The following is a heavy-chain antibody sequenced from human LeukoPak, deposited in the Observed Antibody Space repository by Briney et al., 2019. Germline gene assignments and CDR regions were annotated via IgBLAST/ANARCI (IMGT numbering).Heavy chain of an antibody. V-gene: IGHV3-30*04. CDR1: GFTFSSYA. J-gene: IGHJ4*02. Sequence: GGSLRLSCAASGFTFSSYAMHWVRQAPGKGLEWVAVISYDGSNKYYADSVKGRFTISRDNAKNSLYLQMNSLRAEDTAVYYCARGWHCSSTSCYGGFDYWGQGTLVTVSS. CDR2: ISYDGSNK. CDR3: ARGWHCSSTSCYGGFDY. D-gene: IGHD2-2*01.